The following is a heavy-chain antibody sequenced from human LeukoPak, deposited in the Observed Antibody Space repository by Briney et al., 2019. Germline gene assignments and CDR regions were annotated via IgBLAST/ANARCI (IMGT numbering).Heavy chain of an antibody. Sequence: GGSLRLSCTASGFTFGEYAMSWVRQAPGKGLEWVGFIRGKPYGGTTEYAASVKGRFTISRDDSESIAYLQMNSLKTEDTAVYYCTRDVPYGGNSGDFDYWGPGTLVTVSS. CDR3: TRDVPYGGNSGDFDY. D-gene: IGHD4-23*01. J-gene: IGHJ4*02. V-gene: IGHV3-49*04. CDR2: IRGKPYGGTT. CDR1: GFTFGEYA.